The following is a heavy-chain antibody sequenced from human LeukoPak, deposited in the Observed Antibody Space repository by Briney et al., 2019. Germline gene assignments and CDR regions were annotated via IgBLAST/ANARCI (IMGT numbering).Heavy chain of an antibody. CDR1: GFTFDDYG. D-gene: IGHD3-10*01. V-gene: IGHV3-20*04. CDR2: INWNGGST. CDR3: ARGGWFGELLFDY. Sequence: GGSLRLSCAASGFTFDDYGMSWVRQAPGKGLEWVSGINWNGGSTGYADSVRGRFTISRDNGKNSLYLQMNSLRAEDTALYYCARGGWFGELLFDYWGQGTLVTVSS. J-gene: IGHJ4*02.